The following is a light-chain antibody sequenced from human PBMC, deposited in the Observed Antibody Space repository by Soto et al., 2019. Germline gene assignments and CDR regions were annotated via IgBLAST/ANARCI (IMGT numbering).Light chain of an antibody. CDR2: AAS. V-gene: IGKV1-9*01. CDR3: QQTESYPST. CDR1: QDISSF. J-gene: IGKJ4*01. Sequence: IQLTQSPSSLSASVGDRVTITCRASQDISSFLAWYQQKPGKAPKLLIFAASNLQSGVPSRFSGSGSGTDFTLTISSLQPEDFATYYCQQTESYPSTFGGGTKVDIK.